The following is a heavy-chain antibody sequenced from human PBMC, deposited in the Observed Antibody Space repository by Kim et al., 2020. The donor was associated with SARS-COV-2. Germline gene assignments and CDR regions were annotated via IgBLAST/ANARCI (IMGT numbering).Heavy chain of an antibody. V-gene: IGHV3-23*01. CDR1: GFTFSSYA. Sequence: GGSLRLSCAASGFTFSSYAMSWVRQAPGKGLEWVSAISGSGGSTYYADSVKGRFTISRDNSKNTLYLQMNSLRAEDTAVYYCAKVSGATPRGGRGFDYWGQGTLVTVSS. CDR2: ISGSGGST. D-gene: IGHD3-10*01. J-gene: IGHJ4*02. CDR3: AKVSGATPRGGRGFDY.